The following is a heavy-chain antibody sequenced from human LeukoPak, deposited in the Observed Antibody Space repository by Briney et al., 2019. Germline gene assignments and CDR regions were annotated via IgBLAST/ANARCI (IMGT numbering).Heavy chain of an antibody. D-gene: IGHD3-9*01. V-gene: IGHV3-23*01. CDR3: AKSDDKSNFHLTGYLDY. Sequence: GGSLRLSCAASGFTFSSYAMSWVRQAPGKGLEWVSAITGSGDSTFYADPVKGRFTISRDNSKNTLHLQMNTLRAEDTAVYFCAKSDDKSNFHLTGYLDYWGQGTLVSVSS. CDR1: GFTFSSYA. J-gene: IGHJ4*02. CDR2: ITGSGDST.